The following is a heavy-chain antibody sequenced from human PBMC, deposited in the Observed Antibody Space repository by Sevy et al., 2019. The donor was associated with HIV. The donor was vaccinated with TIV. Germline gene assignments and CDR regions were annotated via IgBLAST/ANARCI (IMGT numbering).Heavy chain of an antibody. V-gene: IGHV3-15*01. CDR3: AAGVGTSDFDH. CDR2: IKSKTEGATR. Sequence: GGSLRLSCAASGLNFANAWMSWVRQPPGRGLEWVGGIKSKTEGATRDFAAPVKGRFVISRDDSRNTLYLQMDNLKIEDTGVDYCAAGVGTSDFDHWGHRILVTVSS. D-gene: IGHD1-26*01. J-gene: IGHJ4*01. CDR1: GLNFANAW.